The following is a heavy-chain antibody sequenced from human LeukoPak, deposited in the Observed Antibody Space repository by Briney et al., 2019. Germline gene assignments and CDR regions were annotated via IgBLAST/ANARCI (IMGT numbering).Heavy chain of an antibody. J-gene: IGHJ5*02. Sequence: ASVKVSCKASGYTFTGYYMHWVRQAPGQGLEWMGWINPNSGGTNYAQKFQGRVTMTRDTSISTAYMELSRPRSDDTAVYYCASRYCSSTSCRINWFDPWGQGTLVTVSS. CDR1: GYTFTGYY. V-gene: IGHV1-2*02. CDR3: ASRYCSSTSCRINWFDP. CDR2: INPNSGGT. D-gene: IGHD2-2*01.